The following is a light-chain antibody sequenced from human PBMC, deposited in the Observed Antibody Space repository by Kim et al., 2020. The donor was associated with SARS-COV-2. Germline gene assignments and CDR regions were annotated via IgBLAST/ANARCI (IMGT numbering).Light chain of an antibody. Sequence: SYELTQPPSVSVAPGKTARITCGGNNIGSKSVHWYQQKPGQAPVLVIYYDSDRPSGIPERFSGSNSGNTATLTISRVEAGDEADYYCHVWDSSSDHGVFGGGTQLTVL. CDR3: HVWDSSSDHGV. J-gene: IGLJ3*02. CDR1: NIGSKS. CDR2: YDS. V-gene: IGLV3-21*04.